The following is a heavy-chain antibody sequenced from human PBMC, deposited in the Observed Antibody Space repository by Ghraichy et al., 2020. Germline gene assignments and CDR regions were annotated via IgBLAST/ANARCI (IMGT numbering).Heavy chain of an antibody. CDR2: INHSGST. V-gene: IGHV4-34*01. CDR3: ARGRDRRVRGPEGY. Sequence: SETLSLTCAVYGGSFSGYYWSWIRQPPGKGLEWIGEINHSGSTNYNPSLKSRVTISVDTSKNQFSLKLSSVTAADTAVYYCARGRDRRVRGPEGYWGQGTLVTVSS. J-gene: IGHJ4*02. CDR1: GGSFSGYY. D-gene: IGHD3-10*01.